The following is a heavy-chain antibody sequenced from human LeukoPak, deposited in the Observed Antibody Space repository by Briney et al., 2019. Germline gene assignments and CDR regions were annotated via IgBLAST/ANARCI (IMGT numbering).Heavy chain of an antibody. J-gene: IGHJ3*01. V-gene: IGHV4-34*01. CDR1: GGSFSGYY. D-gene: IGHD6-6*01. Sequence: PSETLSLTCAVYGGSFSGYYWSWIRQPPGKGLEWIGEINHSGNTNYNSSLKSRVTMSVDTSKSQFSMKLSSVTAADTAVYYCAKVYSSSSRDAFDVWGQGTMVTVSS. CDR3: AKVYSSSSRDAFDV. CDR2: INHSGNT.